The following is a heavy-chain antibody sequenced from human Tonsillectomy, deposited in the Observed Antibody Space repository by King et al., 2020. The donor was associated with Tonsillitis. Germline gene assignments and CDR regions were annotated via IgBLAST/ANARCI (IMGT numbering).Heavy chain of an antibody. Sequence: LQLQESGPGLVKPSETLSLTCTVSGGSISSSSYYWGWIRQPPGKGLEWIGSIYYSGSTYYNPSLKSRVTISVDTYKNQFSLKLSSVTAADTALYYCASLRKSSSRGGSYYYFYMDVWGKGTTVTVSS. V-gene: IGHV4-39*01. CDR1: GGSISSSSYY. J-gene: IGHJ6*03. CDR3: ASLRKSSSRGGSYYYFYMDV. D-gene: IGHD6-13*01. CDR2: IYYSGST.